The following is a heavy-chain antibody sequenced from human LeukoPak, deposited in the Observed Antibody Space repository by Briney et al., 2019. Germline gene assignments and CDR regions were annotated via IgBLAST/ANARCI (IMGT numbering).Heavy chain of an antibody. CDR3: ARVSGRSTFDY. CDR2: IYYSGST. D-gene: IGHD3-10*01. J-gene: IGHJ4*02. V-gene: IGHV4-61*08. Sequence: PSETLSLTCAVSGGSITSGGYSWSWIRQPPGKGLEWIGYIYYSGSTNYNPSLKSRVTISVDTSKNQFSLKLSSVTAADTAVYYCARVSGRSTFDYWGQGTLVTVSS. CDR1: GGSITSGGYS.